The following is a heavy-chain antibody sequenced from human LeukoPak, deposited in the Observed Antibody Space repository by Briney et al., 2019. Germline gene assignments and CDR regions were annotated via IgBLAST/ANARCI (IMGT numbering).Heavy chain of an antibody. CDR3: ATGKCSTASCYVGFHY. CDR1: GDTLSKFS. CDR2: VDPEDDET. D-gene: IGHD2-2*01. J-gene: IGHJ4*02. V-gene: IGHV1-24*01. Sequence: ASVKVSCKVSGDTLSKFSIHWVRQAPGKGLEWMGGVDPEDDETIYAQKFQARVTMTEDTSTDTAYMEVSSLRSEDTAVYYCATGKCSTASCYVGFHYWGQGTLVTVSS.